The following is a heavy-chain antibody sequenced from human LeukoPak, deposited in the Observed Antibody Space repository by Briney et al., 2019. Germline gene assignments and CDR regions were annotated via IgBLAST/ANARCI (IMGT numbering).Heavy chain of an antibody. CDR1: GGSISSSSYY. CDR3: ARGSYYYDSSGYPGNYFDY. D-gene: IGHD3-22*01. V-gene: IGHV4-39*07. Sequence: SETLSLTCTVSGGSISSSSYYWGWIRQPPGKGLEWIGSIYYSGSTYYNPSLKSRVTISVDKSKNQFSLKLSSVTAADTAVYYCARGSYYYDSSGYPGNYFDYWGQGTLVTVSS. CDR2: IYYSGST. J-gene: IGHJ4*02.